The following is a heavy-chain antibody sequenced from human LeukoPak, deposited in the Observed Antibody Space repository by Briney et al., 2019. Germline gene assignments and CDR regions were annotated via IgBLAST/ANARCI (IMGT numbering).Heavy chain of an antibody. CDR1: GDSVSSNSAA. Sequence: SQTLSLTCAISGDSVSSNSAAWNWIRQSPSRGLEWLGRTYYGPKWYNDYGVSVKSRITINADTSKNQFSLQLNSVTPEDTAVYYCATELVPLGQYDAFDIWGQGTMVTVSS. V-gene: IGHV6-1*01. CDR2: TYYGPKWYN. D-gene: IGHD6-13*01. CDR3: ATELVPLGQYDAFDI. J-gene: IGHJ3*02.